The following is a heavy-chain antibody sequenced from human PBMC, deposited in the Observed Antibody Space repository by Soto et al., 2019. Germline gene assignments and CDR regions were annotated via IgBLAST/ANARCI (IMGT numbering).Heavy chain of an antibody. CDR2: IYWYDDK. D-gene: IGHD2-2*01. CDR3: AHSNCSSGRCHAFGLAY. CDR1: GFSLSASGVG. V-gene: IGHV2-5*01. Sequence: KESGPTLVKPTQTLTLTCTFSGFSLSASGVGVGWIRQPPGKALEWLALIYWYDDKRYSPSLKSRLTITKDTSKIQVVLTMTNMDPVDTATYFCAHSNCSSGRCHAFGLAYWGQGTLVTVSS. J-gene: IGHJ4*02.